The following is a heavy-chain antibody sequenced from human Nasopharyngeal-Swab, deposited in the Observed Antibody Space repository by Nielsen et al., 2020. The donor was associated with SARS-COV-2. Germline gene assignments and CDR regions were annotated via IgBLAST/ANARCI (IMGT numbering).Heavy chain of an antibody. Sequence: GGSLRFSCSASGFTFSSYAMHWVRQAPGKGLEYVSAISSNGGSTYYADSVKGRFTISRDNSKNTLYLQMSSLRAEDTAVYYCVTGDIVAAGDYYYGMDVWGQGTTVTVSS. V-gene: IGHV3-64D*06. CDR3: VTGDIVAAGDYYYGMDV. CDR1: GFTFSSYA. D-gene: IGHD5-12*01. CDR2: ISSNGGST. J-gene: IGHJ6*02.